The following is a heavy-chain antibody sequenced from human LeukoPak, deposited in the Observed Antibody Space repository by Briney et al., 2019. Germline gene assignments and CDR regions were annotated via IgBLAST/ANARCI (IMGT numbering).Heavy chain of an antibody. J-gene: IGHJ3*02. V-gene: IGHV3-64*01. CDR2: ISSNGGST. CDR1: GFTFSSYA. CDR3: ARGGYYDSSGDAFDI. Sequence: GGSLRLSCAASGFTFSSYAMHWVRQAPGKGLEYVSAISSNGGSTYYANSVKGRFTISRDNSKNTLYLQMGSLRAEDMAVYYCARGGYYDSSGDAFDIWGQGTMVTVSS. D-gene: IGHD3-22*01.